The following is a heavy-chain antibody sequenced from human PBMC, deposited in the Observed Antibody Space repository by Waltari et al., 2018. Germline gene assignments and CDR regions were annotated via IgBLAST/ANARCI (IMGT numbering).Heavy chain of an antibody. CDR1: GGSISSGHYY. D-gene: IGHD5-12*01. CDR2: IYYTGSS. J-gene: IGHJ3*02. Sequence: QVQLQESGPGLVKPSQTLSLTCTVSGGSISSGHYYWSWIRQPPGKALEWIGYIYYTGSSYYNPSLKSRVIISVDMSKRQFSLKVSSVTAADTALYYCVRSGYIYGANAFDIWGQGTMVTVSS. CDR3: VRSGYIYGANAFDI. V-gene: IGHV4-30-4*08.